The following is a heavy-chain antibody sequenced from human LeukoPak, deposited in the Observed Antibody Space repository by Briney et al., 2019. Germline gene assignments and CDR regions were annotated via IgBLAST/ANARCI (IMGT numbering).Heavy chain of an antibody. V-gene: IGHV3-30*04. CDR3: ARRSYYDSSGYYGGFDY. D-gene: IGHD3-22*01. Sequence: GGSLRLSCAASGFTFSSYAMHWVRQAPGKGLEWVAVISYDGSNKYYADSVKGRFTISRDNSKNTLYLQMNSLRAEDTAVYYCARRSYYDSSGYYGGFDYWGQGTLVTVSS. CDR1: GFTFSSYA. J-gene: IGHJ4*02. CDR2: ISYDGSNK.